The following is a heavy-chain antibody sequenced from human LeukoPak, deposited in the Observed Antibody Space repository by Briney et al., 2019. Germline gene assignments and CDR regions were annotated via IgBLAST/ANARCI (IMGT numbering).Heavy chain of an antibody. D-gene: IGHD6-13*01. CDR1: GFTFSSFG. Sequence: GGSLRLSCAASGFTFSSFGMHWVRQAPGKGREWVAVIWYDASNKYYADSVKGRFTISRDNSKNTLYLQMNSLRDDDTAVYYCVRGVGVSRFNYLDSWGQGTLVIVSS. CDR3: VRGVGVSRFNYLDS. V-gene: IGHV3-33*01. CDR2: IWYDASNK. J-gene: IGHJ4*02.